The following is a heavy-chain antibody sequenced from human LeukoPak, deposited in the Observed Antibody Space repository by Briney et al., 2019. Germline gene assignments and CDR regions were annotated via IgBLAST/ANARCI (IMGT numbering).Heavy chain of an antibody. CDR1: GYTFTGYY. J-gene: IGHJ3*02. D-gene: IGHD3-10*01. CDR2: INPNSGGT. V-gene: IGHV1-2*02. CDR3: AKGSGSYYPSWSDAFDI. Sequence: ASVKVSCKASGYTFTGYYMQWVRQAPGQGLEWMGWINPNSGGTNYAQKFQGRVTKTRDTSISTAYMELSRLRSDDTAVYYCAKGSGSYYPSWSDAFDIWGQGTMVTVSS.